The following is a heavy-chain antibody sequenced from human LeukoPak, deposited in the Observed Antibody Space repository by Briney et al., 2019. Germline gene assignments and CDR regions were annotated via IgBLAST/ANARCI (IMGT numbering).Heavy chain of an antibody. J-gene: IGHJ4*02. D-gene: IGHD4-23*01. V-gene: IGHV3-23*01. CDR1: GFTFSSYA. CDR2: ISGSGGNT. CDR3: AKDQYGGNPQYYFDY. Sequence: GGSLRLSCAASGFTFSSYAMSWVRQAPGKGLDWVSAISGSGGNTYYADSVKGRFTISRDNSKNTLYLQMNSLRAEDTAAYYCAKDQYGGNPQYYFDYWGQGTLVTVSS.